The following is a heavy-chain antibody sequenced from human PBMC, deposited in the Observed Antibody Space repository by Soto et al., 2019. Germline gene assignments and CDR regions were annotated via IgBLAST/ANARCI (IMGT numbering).Heavy chain of an antibody. D-gene: IGHD2-15*01. Sequence: QVQLVQSGAEVKKPGSSVKVSCKASGGTFSSYAISWVRQAPGQGLEWMGGIIPIFGTANYAQKLQGRVTITADKSTSTAYMELSSVRSEDTAVYSCARIADCSGGSCYSGHHYGMGVWGQGTTVTGSS. CDR1: GGTFSSYA. CDR2: IIPIFGTA. J-gene: IGHJ6*02. V-gene: IGHV1-69*06. CDR3: ARIADCSGGSCYSGHHYGMGV.